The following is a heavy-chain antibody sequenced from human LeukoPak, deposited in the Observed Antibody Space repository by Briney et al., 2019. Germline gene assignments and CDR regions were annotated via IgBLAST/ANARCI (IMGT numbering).Heavy chain of an antibody. D-gene: IGHD5/OR15-5a*01. CDR1: GFTLSSYS. Sequence: GGSLRLSCAGSGFTLSSYSMNWVRQAPGKGLEWVPCISSTSSYIYYADSVKGRFTISRDNAENSVYLQMNSLRAEDTAVYYCARGPIGSNWFDPWGQGTLVTVSS. J-gene: IGHJ5*02. CDR2: ISSTSSYI. CDR3: ARGPIGSNWFDP. V-gene: IGHV3-21*01.